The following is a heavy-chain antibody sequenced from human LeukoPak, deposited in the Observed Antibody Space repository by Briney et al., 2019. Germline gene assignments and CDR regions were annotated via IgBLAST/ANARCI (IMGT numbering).Heavy chain of an antibody. V-gene: IGHV4-4*02. CDR2: ISQSGST. CDR1: GXSISSSNW. CDR3: ARAGRYYDSTGYYWYFDF. D-gene: IGHD3-22*01. J-gene: IGHJ4*02. Sequence: SGTLSLTCAVSGXSISSSNWWSWVRQPPEKGLEWIGEISQSGSTNYNPSLKSRVTMSVDKSKNQFSLKLTSVTAAVTAVYYCARAGRYYDSTGYYWYFDFWGQGTLVTVSS.